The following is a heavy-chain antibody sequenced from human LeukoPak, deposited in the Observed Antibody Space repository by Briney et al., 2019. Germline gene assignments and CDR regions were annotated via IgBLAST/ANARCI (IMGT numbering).Heavy chain of an antibody. CDR2: ISYDGSNK. D-gene: IGHD5-24*01. CDR1: GFTFSSYA. CDR3: VKGGDGSIPFDY. J-gene: IGHJ4*02. V-gene: IGHV3-30-3*01. Sequence: PGRSLRLSCAASGFTFSSYAMHWVRQAPGKGLEWVAVISYDGSNKYYADSVKGRFTISRDNSKNTLYLQMNSLRGDDTAVYYCVKGGDGSIPFDYWGQGTLVTVSS.